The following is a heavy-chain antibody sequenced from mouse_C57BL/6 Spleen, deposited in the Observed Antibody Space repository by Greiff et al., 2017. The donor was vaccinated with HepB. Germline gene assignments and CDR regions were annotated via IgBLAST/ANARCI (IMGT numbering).Heavy chain of an antibody. CDR3: ASTALGPYFDY. V-gene: IGHV1-26*01. CDR2: INPNNGGT. CDR1: GYTFTDYY. Sequence: VQLQQSGPELVKPGASVKISCKASGYTFTDYYMNWVKQSHGKSLEWIGDINPNNGGTSYNQKFKGKATLTVDKSSSTAYMELRSLTSEDSAVYYGASTALGPYFDYWGQGTTLTVSS. D-gene: IGHD4-1*01. J-gene: IGHJ2*01.